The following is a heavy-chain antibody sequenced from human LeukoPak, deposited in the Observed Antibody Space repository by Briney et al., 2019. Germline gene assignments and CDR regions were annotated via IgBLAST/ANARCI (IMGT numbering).Heavy chain of an antibody. J-gene: IGHJ4*02. CDR1: GGSFSGYY. V-gene: IGHV4-59*01. D-gene: IGHD4-17*01. CDR3: ARSLQNTVTTFVN. Sequence: SETLSLTCAVYGGSFSGYYWSWIRQPPGKGLEWIGYIYYSGSTNYNPSLKSRVTISVDTSKNQFSLKLSSVAAADTAVYYCARSLQNTVTTFVNWGQGTLVTVSS. CDR2: IYYSGST.